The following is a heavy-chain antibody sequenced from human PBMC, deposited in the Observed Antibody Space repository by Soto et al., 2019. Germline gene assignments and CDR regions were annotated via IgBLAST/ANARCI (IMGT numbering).Heavy chain of an antibody. V-gene: IGHV3-30*18. CDR2: ISYDGSNK. J-gene: IGHJ5*02. Sequence: PGGSLRLSCAASGFTFSSYGMHWVRQAPGKGLEWVAVISYDGSNKYYADSVKGRFTISRDNSKNTLYLQMNSLRAEDTAVYYCAKEALGYCSSTSCYREVSWFDPWGQGTLVTVSS. CDR3: AKEALGYCSSTSCYREVSWFDP. D-gene: IGHD2-2*02. CDR1: GFTFSSYG.